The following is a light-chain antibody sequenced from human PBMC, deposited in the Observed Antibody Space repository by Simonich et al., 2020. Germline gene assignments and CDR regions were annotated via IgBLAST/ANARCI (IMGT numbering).Light chain of an antibody. CDR3: MQSIQLPIT. CDR1: QSLLHSDGKTY. J-gene: IGKJ5*01. V-gene: IGKV2D-29*02. Sequence: DTVMTQTPLSLSVTPGQPASISCKSSQSLLHSDGKTYLYWYLQKPGQSPQLLIYEGSNRFSGVPDRFSGSGSGTDFTLKISRVEAEDVGVYYCMQSIQLPITFGQGTRLEIK. CDR2: EGS.